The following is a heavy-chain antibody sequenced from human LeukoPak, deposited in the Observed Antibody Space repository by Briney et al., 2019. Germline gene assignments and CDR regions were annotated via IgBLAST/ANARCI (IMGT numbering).Heavy chain of an antibody. CDR3: ASLYWQQRYYYGMDV. J-gene: IGHJ6*02. CDR1: GFTFSSYSM. CDR2: IYHSGST. Sequence: GSLRLSCAASGFTFSSYSMNWVRQAPGKGLEWIGEIYHSGSTNYNPSLQSRVTISLDKSKNQFSLKLSSVTAADTAVYYCASLYWQQRYYYGMDVWGQGTTVTVSS. D-gene: IGHD6-13*01. V-gene: IGHV4-4*02.